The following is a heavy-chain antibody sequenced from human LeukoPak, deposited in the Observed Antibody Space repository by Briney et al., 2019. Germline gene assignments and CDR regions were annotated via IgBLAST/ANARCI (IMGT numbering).Heavy chain of an antibody. D-gene: IGHD1-26*01. J-gene: IGHJ4*02. V-gene: IGHV3-11*06. Sequence: PGGSLRLSCAASGFTFSDYYMSWIRQAPGKGLEWVSYISSSSSYTNYADSVKGRFTISRDNAKNSLYLQMNSLRAEDTAVYYCARVGIVGANHLAYWGQGTLVTVS. CDR3: ARVGIVGANHLAY. CDR1: GFTFSDYY. CDR2: ISSSSSYT.